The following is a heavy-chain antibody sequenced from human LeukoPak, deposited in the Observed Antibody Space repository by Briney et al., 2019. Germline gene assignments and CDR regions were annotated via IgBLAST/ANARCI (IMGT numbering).Heavy chain of an antibody. CDR3: AASFGVVIIALDY. V-gene: IGHV1-69*05. CDR1: GGTFSSYS. D-gene: IGHD3-3*01. J-gene: IGHJ4*02. CDR2: IIPIFDTT. Sequence: GASAKVSCKASGGTFSSYSISWVRQAPGQGLEWMGRIIPIFDTTNYAQKFQDRVTITTDESTSTAYMELSSLRSEDTAVYYCAASFGVVIIALDYWGQGTLVTVSS.